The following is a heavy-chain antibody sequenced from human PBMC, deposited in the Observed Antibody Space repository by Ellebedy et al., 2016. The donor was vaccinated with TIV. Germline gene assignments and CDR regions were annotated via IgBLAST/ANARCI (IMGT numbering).Heavy chain of an antibody. CDR2: IVGSGA. J-gene: IGHJ4*02. V-gene: IGHV3-23*01. D-gene: IGHD6-6*01. CDR1: GFTFSTYW. CDR3: ARAGAIEYSSSTY. Sequence: GESLKISCAASGFTFSTYWMSWVRQAPGKGLEWVSGIVGSGAEKYADSVKGRFTISRDNSKRTVDLQMRSVRAEDTAVYYCARAGAIEYSSSTYWGQGTLVTVSS.